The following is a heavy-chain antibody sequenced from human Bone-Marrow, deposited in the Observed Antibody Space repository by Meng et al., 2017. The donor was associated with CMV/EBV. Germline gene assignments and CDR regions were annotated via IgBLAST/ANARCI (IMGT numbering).Heavy chain of an antibody. CDR2: IYYSGST. CDR3: ARGRYSQGFDY. CDR1: GGPNSSRSYD. Sequence: TCSVSGGPNSSRSYDWGWIRQPRGKGLEWIGSIYYSGSTNYNPSLKSRVTISVDTSKNQFSLKLSSVTAADTAVYYCARGRYSQGFDYWGQGTLVTVSS. V-gene: IGHV4-39*07. J-gene: IGHJ4*02. D-gene: IGHD5-18*01.